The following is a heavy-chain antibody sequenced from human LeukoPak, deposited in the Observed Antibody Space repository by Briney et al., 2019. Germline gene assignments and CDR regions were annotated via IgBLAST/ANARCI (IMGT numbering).Heavy chain of an antibody. V-gene: IGHV4-59*11. CDR3: ARGVTTHYSLFESDGLFVGPLDS. CDR2: LHHTGST. D-gene: IGHD4-17*01. Sequence: SETLSLTCSVSGGSISRHHWNWIRQAPGKGLGWVGFLHHTGSTDYNPSLKNRVTISGDTSKNQVSLILISVTAADTAVYYCARGVTTHYSLFESDGLFVGPLDSWGQGTLVTVSS. CDR1: GGSISRHH. J-gene: IGHJ4*02.